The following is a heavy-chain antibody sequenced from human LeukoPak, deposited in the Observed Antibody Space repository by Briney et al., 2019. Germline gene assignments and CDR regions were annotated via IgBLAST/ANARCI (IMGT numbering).Heavy chain of an antibody. CDR1: GFTFSRYS. CDR2: ISISSNYI. D-gene: IGHD3-22*01. J-gene: IGHJ3*02. V-gene: IGHV3-21*01. CDR3: ARDFHRRYYDSSGYNAFDI. Sequence: GGSLRLSCAASGFTFSRYSMNWVRQAPGKGLEWVSSISISSNYIYYADSVKGRFTISRDNAKNSLYLQMNNLRAEDTAVYYCARDFHRRYYDSSGYNAFDIWGQGTMVTVSS.